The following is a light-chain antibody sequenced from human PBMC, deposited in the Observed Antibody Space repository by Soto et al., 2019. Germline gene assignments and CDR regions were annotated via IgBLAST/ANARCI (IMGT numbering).Light chain of an antibody. V-gene: IGKV3-15*01. CDR2: GAS. Sequence: EILMTQSTATLSVSPGARSTTSCMASQSVSSNLAWYQQKPGQAPTLLIYGASTRATGIPAMFSGSGSGTEFTLTISSLEPEDFAVYYCQQRQYWPPITFGQGTRLENK. CDR3: QQRQYWPPIT. CDR1: QSVSSN. J-gene: IGKJ5*01.